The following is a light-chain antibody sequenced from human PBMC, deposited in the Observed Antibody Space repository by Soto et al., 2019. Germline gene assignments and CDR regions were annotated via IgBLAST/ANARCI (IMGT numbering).Light chain of an antibody. CDR2: EVS. V-gene: IGLV2-8*01. Sequence: QSALTQPPSASGSPGQSVTISCTGTSSDVGGYNYVSWYQQHPGKAPKLMIYEVSKRPSGVPDRFSGSKSGNTASLTVSGLQAEDEAHYYCSSYAGSNNVFGTGTKVTVL. CDR1: SSDVGGYNY. CDR3: SSYAGSNNV. J-gene: IGLJ1*01.